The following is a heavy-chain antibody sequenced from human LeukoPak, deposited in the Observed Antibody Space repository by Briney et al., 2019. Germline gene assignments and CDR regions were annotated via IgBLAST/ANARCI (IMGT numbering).Heavy chain of an antibody. J-gene: IGHJ4*02. CDR3: ARFGVTTQGDY. D-gene: IGHD4-17*01. Sequence: ASVKVSCKASGYTFTRSGISWVRPAPGQGLEWMGWISADNGNTNYAQKLQGRVTMTTDTSTSTAYMELRSLRSDDTAIYYCARFGVTTQGDYWGQGTLKTVSS. CDR2: ISADNGNT. V-gene: IGHV1-18*01. CDR1: GYTFTRSG.